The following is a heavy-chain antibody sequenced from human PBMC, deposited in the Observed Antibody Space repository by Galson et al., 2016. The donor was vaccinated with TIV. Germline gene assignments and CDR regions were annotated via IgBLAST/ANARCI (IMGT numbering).Heavy chain of an antibody. CDR2: FDPEVGKT. CDR3: ATVAWFPGLSLDN. V-gene: IGHV1-24*01. J-gene: IGHJ4*02. Sequence: VKVSCKVSGDSLSELVMHWVRQAPGKGLEWMGGFDPEVGKTTYAQKLEGRVTMTADTSTDTAYMELGSLRFEDTAIYYCATVAWFPGLSLDNWGQGTQVTVSS. CDR1: GDSLSELV. D-gene: IGHD3-22*01.